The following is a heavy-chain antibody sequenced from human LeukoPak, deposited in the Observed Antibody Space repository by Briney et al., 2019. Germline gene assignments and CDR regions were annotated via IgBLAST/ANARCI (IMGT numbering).Heavy chain of an antibody. V-gene: IGHV4-59*01. CDR1: GGSISSYY. CDR3: AGGVVAALDFDY. J-gene: IGHJ4*02. D-gene: IGHD2-15*01. Sequence: SETLSLTCTVSGGSISSYYWGWIRPPPGKGREWIGYIYYSGSTNYNPSLKSRVTISVDTSKSQFSLKLSSVTAADTAVYYCAGGVVAALDFDYWGQGTLVTVSS. CDR2: IYYSGST.